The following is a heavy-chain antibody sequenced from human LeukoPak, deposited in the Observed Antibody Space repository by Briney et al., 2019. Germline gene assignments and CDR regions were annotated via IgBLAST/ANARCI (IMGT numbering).Heavy chain of an antibody. CDR1: GFTFSSYA. Sequence: GGSLRLSCAASGFTFSSYAISWVRQAPGQGLEWMGGIIPIFGTANYAQKFQGRVTITADESTSTAYMELSSLRSEDTAVYYCARGPAYGSGSPYYYYYYMDVWGKGTTVTISS. V-gene: IGHV1-69*01. CDR3: ARGPAYGSGSPYYYYYYMDV. CDR2: IIPIFGTA. D-gene: IGHD3-10*01. J-gene: IGHJ6*03.